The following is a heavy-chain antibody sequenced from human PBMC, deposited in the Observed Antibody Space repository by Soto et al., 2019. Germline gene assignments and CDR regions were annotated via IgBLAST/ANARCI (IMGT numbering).Heavy chain of an antibody. CDR2: IIPIFGTA. CDR3: ARSYSWGSPFDY. V-gene: IGHV1-69*13. J-gene: IGHJ4*02. Sequence: ASVKVSCKASGGTFSSYAISWVRQAPGQGLEWMGGIIPIFGTANYAQKFQGRVTITADESTSTAYMELSSLRSEDTAVYYCARSYSWGSPFDYWGQGTLVTVSS. CDR1: GGTFSSYA. D-gene: IGHD7-27*01.